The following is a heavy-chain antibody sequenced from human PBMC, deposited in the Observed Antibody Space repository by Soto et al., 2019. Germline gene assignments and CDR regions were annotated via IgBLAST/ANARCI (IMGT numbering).Heavy chain of an antibody. Sequence: EVQLVESGGGLVQPGGSLRLSCAASGFTFSSYWMHWVRQAPGKGLVWVSSISPDASSTSYADPVQGRFTISRDNAKNTLYLQMNSVRAEDTAVYYCARLPNKSPQNWGQGTLVIVSP. J-gene: IGHJ1*01. V-gene: IGHV3-74*01. CDR2: ISPDASST. CDR1: GFTFSSYW. CDR3: ARLPNKSPQN.